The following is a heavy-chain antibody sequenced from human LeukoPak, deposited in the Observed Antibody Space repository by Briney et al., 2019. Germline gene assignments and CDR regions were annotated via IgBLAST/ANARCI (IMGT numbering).Heavy chain of an antibody. V-gene: IGHV3-48*03. Sequence: GGSLRLSCAASGFTFSSYEMNWVRQAPGKGLEWVSYISSSGSTIYYADSVKGRFTISRDNAKNSLYLQMNSLRAEDTAVYYCANSPPGSGSRTYYYYYMDVWGKGTTVTISS. CDR2: ISSSGSTI. CDR3: ANSPPGSGSRTYYYYYMDV. J-gene: IGHJ6*03. CDR1: GFTFSSYE. D-gene: IGHD3-10*01.